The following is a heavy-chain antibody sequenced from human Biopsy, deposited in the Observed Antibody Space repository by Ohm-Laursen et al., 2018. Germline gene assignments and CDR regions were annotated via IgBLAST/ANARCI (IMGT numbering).Heavy chain of an antibody. CDR1: GGSITADF. Sequence: PSETLSLTCIVSGGSITADFWTWIRQTPGERLEWIGYRFHSGSPMYNPSLKSRVTISVDTSKSQFSLTLTSVTAADTAVYYCVRLNRRGNIIFFDYWGRGTLATVSS. CDR2: RFHSGSP. D-gene: IGHD3/OR15-3a*01. V-gene: IGHV4-59*08. J-gene: IGHJ4*02. CDR3: VRLNRRGNIIFFDY.